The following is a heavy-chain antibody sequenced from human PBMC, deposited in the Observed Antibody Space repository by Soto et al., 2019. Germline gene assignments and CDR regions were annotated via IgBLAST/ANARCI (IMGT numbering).Heavy chain of an antibody. J-gene: IGHJ6*03. V-gene: IGHV4-31*03. CDR1: GECICRGGYY. CDR2: IYYSGST. Sequence: SETMSLACPVAGECICRGGYYRNWIRQHPGKGLEWIGYIYYSGSTYYNPSLKSRVTISVDTSKNQFSLKLSSVTAADTAVYYCARGAMVRGRGQRYYYYYMDVWGKGTTVTVSS. CDR3: ARGAMVRGRGQRYYYYYMDV. D-gene: IGHD3-10*01.